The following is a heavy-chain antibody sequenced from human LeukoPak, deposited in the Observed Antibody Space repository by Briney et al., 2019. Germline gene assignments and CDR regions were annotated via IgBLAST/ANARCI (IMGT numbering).Heavy chain of an antibody. D-gene: IGHD4-17*01. CDR1: GFNFSTYA. J-gene: IGHJ4*02. CDR3: AYADYGDYGIFNY. V-gene: IGHV3-23*01. Sequence: PGGSLRLSCAASGFNFSTYAMRWVRQAPGKRLEWVSTISVSGGRTYYADSVKGRFTISRDNSKNTLYLQMNSLRAEDTAVYYCAYADYGDYGIFNYWGRGTLVTVSS. CDR2: ISVSGGRT.